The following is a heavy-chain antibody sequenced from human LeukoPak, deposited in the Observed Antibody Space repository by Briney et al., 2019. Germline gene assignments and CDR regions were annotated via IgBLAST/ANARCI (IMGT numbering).Heavy chain of an antibody. V-gene: IGHV3-30*18. D-gene: IGHD6-19*01. CDR3: AKDGVIAVAGTVDDAFDI. J-gene: IGHJ3*02. CDR1: GFTFSSYG. CDR2: ISYDGSNK. Sequence: GGSLRLSCAASGFTFSSYGMHWVRQAPGKGLEWVAVISYDGSNKYYADSVKGRFTISRDNSKNTLYLQMNSLRAEDTAVYYCAKDGVIAVAGTVDDAFDIWGQGTMVTVSS.